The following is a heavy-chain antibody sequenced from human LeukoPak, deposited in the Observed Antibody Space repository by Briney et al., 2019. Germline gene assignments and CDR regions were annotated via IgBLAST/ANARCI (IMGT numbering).Heavy chain of an antibody. V-gene: IGHV1-69*04. D-gene: IGHD2-2*01. CDR1: GGTFSSYA. CDR2: IIPILGIA. CDR3: ARDGGDNVVVPYYYYGMDV. J-gene: IGHJ6*02. Sequence: SVKVSCKASGGTFSSYAISWVRQAPGQGLEWMGRIIPILGIANYAQKFQGRVTITADKSTSTAYMELSSLRSEDTAVYYCARDGGDNVVVPYYYYGMDVWAKGPRSPSP.